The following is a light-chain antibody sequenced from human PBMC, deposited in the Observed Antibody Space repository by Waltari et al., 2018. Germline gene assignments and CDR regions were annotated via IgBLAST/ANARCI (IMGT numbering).Light chain of an antibody. CDR1: QSVLSSSNNKHY. CDR3: QHWYSSPYT. V-gene: IGKV4-1*01. Sequence: DLVMPQSPDSLAVCLGERATINCKSSQSVLSSSNNKHYLGWDQQKPGQPPKVLISLASTRESGIPDLFSCSGPGTDYTLTISSLHAENVAVYDCQHWYSSPYTFGAGTKLEIK. CDR2: LAS. J-gene: IGKJ2*01.